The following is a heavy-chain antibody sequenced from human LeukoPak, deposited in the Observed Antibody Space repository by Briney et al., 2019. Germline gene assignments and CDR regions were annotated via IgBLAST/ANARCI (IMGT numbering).Heavy chain of an antibody. J-gene: IGHJ4*02. Sequence: KTSETLSLTCTVSGGSISSYYWSWIRQPPGKGLEWIGYIYYSGSTNYNPSLKSRVTISVDTSKNQFSLRLSSVTAADTAVYYCARVTGYMIEDYFDYWGRGTLVTVSS. CDR1: GGSISSYY. V-gene: IGHV4-59*01. CDR2: IYYSGST. CDR3: ARVTGYMIEDYFDY. D-gene: IGHD3-22*01.